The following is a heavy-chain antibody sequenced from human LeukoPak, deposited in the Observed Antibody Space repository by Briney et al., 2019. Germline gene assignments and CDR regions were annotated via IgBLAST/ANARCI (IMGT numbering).Heavy chain of an antibody. J-gene: IGHJ6*03. V-gene: IGHV3-30-3*01. CDR3: AKDRRPYYDWGAMDV. Sequence: GGSLRLSCAASGFTFSSYAMHWVRQAPGKGLEWVAVISYDGSNKYYADSVKGRFTISRDNSKNTLYLQMNSLRAEDTAVYYCAKDRRPYYDWGAMDVWGKGTTVTVSS. CDR1: GFTFSSYA. D-gene: IGHD3-16*01. CDR2: ISYDGSNK.